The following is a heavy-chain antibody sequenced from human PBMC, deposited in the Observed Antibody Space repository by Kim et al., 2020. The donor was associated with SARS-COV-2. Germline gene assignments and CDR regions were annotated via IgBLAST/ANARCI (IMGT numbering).Heavy chain of an antibody. J-gene: IGHJ4*02. CDR2: IKKKSDIGTL. Sequence: GGSLRLSCAASGFTFSNAWMSWVRQAPGKGLEWVGRIKKKSDIGTLDYAAPVKGRFTISNDNAKNTMHLQMNSLRSEDTAVYYCTSGLGRTDFDYWGQGTLVTVSS. CDR1: GFTFSNAW. CDR3: TSGLGRTDFDY. V-gene: IGHV3-15*01. D-gene: IGHD2-21*01.